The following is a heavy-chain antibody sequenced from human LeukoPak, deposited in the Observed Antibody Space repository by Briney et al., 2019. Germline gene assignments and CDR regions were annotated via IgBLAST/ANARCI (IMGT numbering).Heavy chain of an antibody. CDR2: IYVDGTT. CDR1: GFAVSSNY. V-gene: IGHV3-53*01. D-gene: IGHD2-21*02. J-gene: IGHJ6*02. Sequence: GGSLRLSWAATGFAVSSNYMSWVRQAPGKGLDWVSVIYVDGTTYYADSVKGRFTISRDNSKHTLSLQMNSLRDEDTATYYCAKEVYCGRDCYNPGYGVDVWGQGTTVTVSS. CDR3: AKEVYCGRDCYNPGYGVDV.